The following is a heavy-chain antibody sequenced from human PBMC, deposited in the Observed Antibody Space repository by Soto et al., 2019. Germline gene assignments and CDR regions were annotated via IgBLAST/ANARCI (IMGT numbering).Heavy chain of an antibody. CDR2: ISGSGGST. CDR3: AKSYGSGSYALLNWFDP. D-gene: IGHD3-10*01. Sequence: PGGSLRLSCAASGFTFSSYAMSWVRQAPGKGLEWVSAISGSGGSTYYADSVKGRFTISRDNSKNTLYLQMNSLRAEDTAVYYCAKSYGSGSYALLNWFDPWGQGTLVTVS. CDR1: GFTFSSYA. V-gene: IGHV3-23*01. J-gene: IGHJ5*02.